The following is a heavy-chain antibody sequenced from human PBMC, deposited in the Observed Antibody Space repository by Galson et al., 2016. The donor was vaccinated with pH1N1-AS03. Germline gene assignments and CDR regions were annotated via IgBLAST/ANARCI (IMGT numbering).Heavy chain of an antibody. V-gene: IGHV3-48*02. D-gene: IGHD1-26*01. CDR3: ARETIRAGEFDL. CDR2: INSRSDII. J-gene: IGHJ3*01. Sequence: SLRLSCAASEFTFSIYHMSWVRQAPGKGLEWVSYINSRSDIIHYADSVRGRFTISRDNARNSLYLQMHSLRDDDTAVYYCARETIRAGEFDLWGRGTVVTVSS. CDR1: EFTFSIYH.